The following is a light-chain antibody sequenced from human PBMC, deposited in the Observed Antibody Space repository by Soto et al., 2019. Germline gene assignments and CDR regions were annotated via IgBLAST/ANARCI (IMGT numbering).Light chain of an antibody. Sequence: EIVMTQSPSTMSLSPDERATLSCRASQSVSGNLAWYQQKPGQAPRLLIYGASTRATGIPARFSGRGSGTEFTLTISSLQSEDFAVYYFQQYNNWPPTFGQGTKVAIK. CDR1: QSVSGN. J-gene: IGKJ1*01. V-gene: IGKV3D-15*01. CDR3: QQYNNWPPT. CDR2: GAS.